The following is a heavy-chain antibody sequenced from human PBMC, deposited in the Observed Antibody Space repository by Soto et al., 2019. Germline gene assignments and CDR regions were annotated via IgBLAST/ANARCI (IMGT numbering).Heavy chain of an antibody. Sequence: GGSLRLSCAASGFTFSSYSMNWVRQAPGKGLEWVSSISSSSSYIYYADSVKGRFTISRDNAKNSLYLQMNSLRAEDTAVYYCARVKSSLAAGKPAIYYYGMDVWGQGTTVTVSS. V-gene: IGHV3-21*01. CDR1: GFTFSSYS. CDR2: ISSSSSYI. D-gene: IGHD6-13*01. CDR3: ARVKSSLAAGKPAIYYYGMDV. J-gene: IGHJ6*02.